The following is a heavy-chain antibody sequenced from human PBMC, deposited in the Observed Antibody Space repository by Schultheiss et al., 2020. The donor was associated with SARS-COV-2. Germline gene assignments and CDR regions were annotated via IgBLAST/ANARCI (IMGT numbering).Heavy chain of an antibody. J-gene: IGHJ4*02. V-gene: IGHV1-69*13. CDR1: GYTFTSYA. D-gene: IGHD3-22*01. Sequence: SVKVSCKASGYTFTSYAISWVRQAPGQGLEWMGGIIPIFGTANYAQKFQGRVTITADESTSTAYMELSSLRSEDTAVYYCASEPYYYDSSGYPNSRYYFDYWGQGTLVTVSS. CDR2: IIPIFGTA. CDR3: ASEPYYYDSSGYPNSRYYFDY.